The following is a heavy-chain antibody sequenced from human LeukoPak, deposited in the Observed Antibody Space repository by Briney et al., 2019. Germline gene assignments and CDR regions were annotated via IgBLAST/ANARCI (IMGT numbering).Heavy chain of an antibody. CDR2: IYSGGST. D-gene: IGHD2/OR15-2a*01. CDR1: GFTVSSNY. J-gene: IGHJ4*02. Sequence: GGSLRLSCAASGFTVSSNYMSWVRQAPGKGLEWVSSIYSGGSTYYADSVKGRFTISRDNSKNTLYLQMNSLRAEDTAVYYCARENTFEGLVDYWGQGTLVTVSS. V-gene: IGHV3-66*02. CDR3: ARENTFEGLVDY.